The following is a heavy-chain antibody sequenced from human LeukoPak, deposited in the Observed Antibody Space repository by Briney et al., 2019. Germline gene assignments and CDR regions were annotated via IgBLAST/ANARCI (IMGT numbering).Heavy chain of an antibody. D-gene: IGHD1-26*01. CDR1: GFTFSSYG. Sequence: PGGSLRLSCAASGFTFSSYGMHWVRQAPGKGLEWVAFIRYDGSNKYYADSVKGRFTISRDNSKNTLYLQMNNLRVEDTAVYYCLARSLVEVSGNYYMDVWGKGTTVSVSS. CDR2: IRYDGSNK. V-gene: IGHV3-30*02. CDR3: LARSLVEVSGNYYMDV. J-gene: IGHJ6*03.